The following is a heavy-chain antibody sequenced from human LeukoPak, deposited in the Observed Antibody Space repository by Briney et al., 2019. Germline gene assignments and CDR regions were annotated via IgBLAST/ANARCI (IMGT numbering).Heavy chain of an antibody. Sequence: GASVKVSCKASGGTFSSYAISWVRQAPGQGLEWMGGIIPIFGTANYAQKFQGRVTITADEPTSTAYMELSSLRSEDTAVYYCARAIGGRFDPWGQGTLVTVSS. V-gene: IGHV1-69*13. CDR2: IIPIFGTA. J-gene: IGHJ5*02. D-gene: IGHD1-26*01. CDR1: GGTFSSYA. CDR3: ARAIGGRFDP.